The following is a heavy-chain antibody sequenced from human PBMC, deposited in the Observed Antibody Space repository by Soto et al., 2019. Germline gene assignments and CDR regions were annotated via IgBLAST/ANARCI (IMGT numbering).Heavy chain of an antibody. J-gene: IGHJ5*02. D-gene: IGHD4-17*01. CDR3: ARDNSQNYGNPPASYSFHP. CDR1: GFRFSDYY. Sequence: GAAVKVSCKASGFRFSDYYMHWVRQAPGQGLEWMGIINPSGDTTNYAQKFQGRVTITRDTSTSTVYLDLSSLRSEDTAGYYCARDNSQNYGNPPASYSFHPRGQGTPVTLS. CDR2: INPSGDTT. V-gene: IGHV1-46*01.